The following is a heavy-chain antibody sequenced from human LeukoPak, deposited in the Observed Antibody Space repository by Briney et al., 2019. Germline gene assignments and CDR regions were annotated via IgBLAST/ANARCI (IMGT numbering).Heavy chain of an antibody. CDR1: GYTFSSYG. CDR2: ISTYNGNT. Sequence: ASVKVSCKASGYTFSSYGISWVRQAPGQGLEWMGWISTYNGNTNYAQKLQGRVTMTTDTSTSTAYMELRSLRSDDTAVYYCARDCSGGSCFLDFDYWGQGTLVTLSS. V-gene: IGHV1-18*01. J-gene: IGHJ4*02. CDR3: ARDCSGGSCFLDFDY. D-gene: IGHD2-15*01.